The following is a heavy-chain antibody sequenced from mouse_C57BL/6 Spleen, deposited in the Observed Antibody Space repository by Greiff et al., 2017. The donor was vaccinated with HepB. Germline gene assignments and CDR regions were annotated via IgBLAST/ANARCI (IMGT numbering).Heavy chain of an antibody. CDR3: ARDPPYYYGSSWYFDV. CDR1: GFTFSDYY. Sequence: DVKLVESEGGLVQPGSSMKLSCTASGFTFSDYYMAWVRQVPEKGLEWVANINYDGSSTYYLDSLKSRFIISRDNAKNILYLQMSSLKSEDTATYYCARDPPYYYGSSWYFDVWGTGTTVTVSS. CDR2: INYDGSST. J-gene: IGHJ1*03. V-gene: IGHV5-16*01. D-gene: IGHD1-1*01.